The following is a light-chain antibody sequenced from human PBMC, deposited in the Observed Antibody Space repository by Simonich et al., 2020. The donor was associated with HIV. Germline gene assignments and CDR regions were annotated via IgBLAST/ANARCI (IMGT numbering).Light chain of an antibody. J-gene: IGKJ1*01. CDR1: QSVRSN. CDR2: VTS. Sequence: EIVMTQYPGTLSVSPGKRTTLSCRASQSVRSNVAWTQQKPGQAPRRLIYVTSTRATGIPARFSGSGSVTDFTLTISSMESEDFAVYHCQQYNNWPWTFGQGTKVEIK. CDR3: QQYNNWPWT. V-gene: IGKV3-15*01.